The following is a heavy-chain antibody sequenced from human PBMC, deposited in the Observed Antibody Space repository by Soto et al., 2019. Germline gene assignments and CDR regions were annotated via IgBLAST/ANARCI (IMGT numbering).Heavy chain of an antibody. CDR1: GYSISIGSY. J-gene: IGHJ4*01. Sequence: AETLSITCTVSGYSISIGSYGAWVRQPPGKGPEWIASIYHGGTTFYNPSLKSRITISVDTSNNQFSLKLTSVTAADTSVYYCARVHVMVVAGSTFDYWGHGTMVTVSS. CDR3: ARVHVMVVAGSTFDY. D-gene: IGHD6-19*01. V-gene: IGHV4-38-2*02. CDR2: IYHGGTT.